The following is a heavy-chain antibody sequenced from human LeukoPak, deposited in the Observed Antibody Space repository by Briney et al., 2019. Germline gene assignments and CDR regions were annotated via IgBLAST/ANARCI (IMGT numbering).Heavy chain of an antibody. Sequence: SVKVSCKASGYTFTTYGITWVRQAPGQGLEWMGGIIPMFGTPNYAQRLQGRVTITADKSTKTAYMELSSLRSEDTAVYYCARAGIPGYCTNVTCSNWLDPWGQGTLVTVSS. D-gene: IGHD2-8*01. CDR2: IIPMFGTP. V-gene: IGHV1-69*06. CDR1: GYTFTTYG. CDR3: ARAGIPGYCTNVTCSNWLDP. J-gene: IGHJ5*02.